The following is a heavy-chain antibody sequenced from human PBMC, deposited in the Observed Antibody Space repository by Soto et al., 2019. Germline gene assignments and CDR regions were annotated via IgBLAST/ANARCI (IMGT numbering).Heavy chain of an antibody. CDR2: INPNSGGT. V-gene: IGHV1-2*02. J-gene: IGHJ6*02. CDR3: ARXIPTTVVTPYYYYGMDV. Sequence: ASVKVSCKASGYTFTGYYMHWVRQAPGQGLEWMGWINPNSGGTNYAQKFQGRVTMTRDTSISTAYMELSRLRSDDTAVYYCARXIPTTVVTPYYYYGMDVWGPGTTVTVSS. D-gene: IGHD4-17*01. CDR1: GYTFTGYY.